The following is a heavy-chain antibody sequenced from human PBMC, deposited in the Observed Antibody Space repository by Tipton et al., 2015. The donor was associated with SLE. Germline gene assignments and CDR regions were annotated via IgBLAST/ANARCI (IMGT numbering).Heavy chain of an antibody. V-gene: IGHV4-34*10. Sequence: TLSLTCALSGGSFSGYHWSWMRQSPGKGLEWIGSFYHTGVAYYSPSLKSRVTMSVDTSKNTFSLRLSSVTAADTAVYYCARDPNGGYGSFDYWGLGALVTVSS. CDR1: GGSFSGYH. D-gene: IGHD7-27*01. J-gene: IGHJ4*02. CDR3: ARDPNGGYGSFDY. CDR2: FYHTGVA.